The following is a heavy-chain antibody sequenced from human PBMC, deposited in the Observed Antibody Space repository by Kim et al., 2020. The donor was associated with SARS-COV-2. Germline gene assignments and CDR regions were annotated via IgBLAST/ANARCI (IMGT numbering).Heavy chain of an antibody. CDR2: IYYSGST. Sequence: SETLSLTCTVSGGSISSYYWSWIRQPPGKGLEWIGYIYYSGSTNYNPSLKSRVTISVDTSKNQFSLKLSSVTAADTAVYYCARNPYDYVSYFDYWGQGTLVTVSS. CDR3: ARNPYDYVSYFDY. CDR1: GGSISSYY. J-gene: IGHJ4*02. D-gene: IGHD3-16*01. V-gene: IGHV4-59*01.